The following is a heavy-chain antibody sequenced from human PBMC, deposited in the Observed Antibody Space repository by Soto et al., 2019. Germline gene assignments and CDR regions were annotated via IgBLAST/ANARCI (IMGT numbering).Heavy chain of an antibody. CDR2: ITHSGST. Sequence: QVQLQQWGAGLLKPSETLSLTCAVYGGSFSGYYWSWIRQPPGKGLEWIGEITHSGSTNYNPSLKSRVTISVYTSQSQFSLKLSSVTAADTAVYYCARDVMANNRYHWYFDLWGRGTLVTVSS. J-gene: IGHJ2*01. CDR3: ARDVMANNRYHWYFDL. CDR1: GGSFSGYY. D-gene: IGHD2-8*01. V-gene: IGHV4-34*01.